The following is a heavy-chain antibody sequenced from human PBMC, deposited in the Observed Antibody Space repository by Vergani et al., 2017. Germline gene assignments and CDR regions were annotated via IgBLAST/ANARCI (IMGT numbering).Heavy chain of an antibody. J-gene: IGHJ6*03. Sequence: QVQLQQWGAGLLKPSETLSLTCAVYGGSFSGYYWSWIRQPPGKGLEWIGEINHSGSTNYNPSLKSRVTISVDTSKNQFSLKLSSVTAADTAVYYCARTGGGYCSSTSSPPSPRYYYYYYMDVWGKGTTVTVSS. CDR3: ARTGGGYCSSTSSPPSPRYYYYYYMDV. D-gene: IGHD2-2*01. CDR1: GGSFSGYY. V-gene: IGHV4-34*01. CDR2: INHSGST.